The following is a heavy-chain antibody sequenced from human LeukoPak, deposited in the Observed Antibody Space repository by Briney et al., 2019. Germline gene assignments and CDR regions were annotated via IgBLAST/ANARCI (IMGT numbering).Heavy chain of an antibody. CDR2: ISAYNGNT. D-gene: IGHD4-17*01. CDR3: ARDFAVTTGPNGIDV. Sequence: VASVKVSCKASGYTFTSYGISWVRQAPGQGLEWMGWISAYNGNTNYAQKLQGRVTMTTDTSTSTAYMELRSLRSDDTAMYYCARDFAVTTGPNGIDVWGQGTTVTVSS. V-gene: IGHV1-18*01. CDR1: GYTFTSYG. J-gene: IGHJ6*02.